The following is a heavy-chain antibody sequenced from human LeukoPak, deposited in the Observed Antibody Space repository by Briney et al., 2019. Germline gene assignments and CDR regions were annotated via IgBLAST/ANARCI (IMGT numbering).Heavy chain of an antibody. CDR1: GASISDYC. J-gene: IGHJ5*02. CDR2: ISHRGTT. V-gene: IGHV4-59*01. D-gene: IGHD3-3*01. CDR3: ARVYKGITIFGVVSWFDP. Sequence: SETLSLTCTVSGASISDYCWSWIRQSPGKGLEWIGYISHRGTTIYNPSLKSRVTISVDTSKNHLSLRLSTVTAADTAVYYCARVYKGITIFGVVSWFDPWGQGTLVTVSS.